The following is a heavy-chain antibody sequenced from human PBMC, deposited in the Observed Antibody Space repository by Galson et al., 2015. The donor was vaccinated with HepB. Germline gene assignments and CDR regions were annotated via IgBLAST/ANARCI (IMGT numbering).Heavy chain of an antibody. CDR2: ISYDGSNK. D-gene: IGHD3-16*02. CDR1: GFTFSSYG. J-gene: IGHJ4*02. CDR3: AKDDYYDYVWGSYRHLTPIDY. V-gene: IGHV3-30*18. Sequence: SLRLSCAASGFTFSSYGMHWVRQAPGKGLEWVAVISYDGSNKYYADSVKGRFTISRDNSKNTLYLQMNSLRAEDTAVYYCAKDDYYDYVWGSYRHLTPIDYWGQGTLVTVSS.